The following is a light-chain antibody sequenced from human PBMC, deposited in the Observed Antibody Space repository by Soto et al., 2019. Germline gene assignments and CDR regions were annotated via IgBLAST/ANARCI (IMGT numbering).Light chain of an antibody. CDR3: LQTDQSPPT. CDR2: AAS. Sequence: DIQMTQSPSSLSASVGDRVIITCRARQAITTSLNWYQQKPGKAPKLLIYAASSLQTGVPSRFSGSGSATYFTLTISSLQPEDFATYHCLQTDQSPPTFGQGTKVDIK. J-gene: IGKJ2*01. CDR1: QAITTS. V-gene: IGKV1-39*01.